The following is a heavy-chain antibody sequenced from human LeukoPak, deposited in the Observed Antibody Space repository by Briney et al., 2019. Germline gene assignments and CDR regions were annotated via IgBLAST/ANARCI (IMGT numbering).Heavy chain of an antibody. V-gene: IGHV1-69*04. CDR1: GGTFISYA. Sequence: SVKVSCKASGGTFISYAISWVRQASRQELEWMGRIIPILGIANYAQKFQGRVTITADKSTSTAYMELSSLRAEDTAMYYCARSRGTVIGVIIRRNHAFDIWGQGTMVTVSS. CDR3: ARSRGTVIGVIIRRNHAFDI. CDR2: IIPILGIA. D-gene: IGHD3-22*01. J-gene: IGHJ3*02.